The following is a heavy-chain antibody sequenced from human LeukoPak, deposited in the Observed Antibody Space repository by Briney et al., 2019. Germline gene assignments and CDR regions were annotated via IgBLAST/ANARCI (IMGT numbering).Heavy chain of an antibody. J-gene: IGHJ4*02. Sequence: PGGSLRLSCVVSGSTSSSYAMSWVRQAPGKGLEWVSAISGSGGSTYYADSVKGRFTISRDNSKNTLYLQMNSLRAEDTAVYYCAKDRRSYYDSSGYYDYWGQGTLVTVSS. CDR2: ISGSGGST. CDR1: GSTSSSYA. CDR3: AKDRRSYYDSSGYYDY. V-gene: IGHV3-23*01. D-gene: IGHD3-22*01.